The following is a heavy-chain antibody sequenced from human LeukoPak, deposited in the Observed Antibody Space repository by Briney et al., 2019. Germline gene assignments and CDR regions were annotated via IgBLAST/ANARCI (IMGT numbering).Heavy chain of an antibody. CDR3: ASSSSSWFDY. D-gene: IGHD6-13*01. J-gene: IGHJ4*02. Sequence: SETLSLTCAVYGGSFSGYYWSWIRQPPGKGLEWIGEINHSGSTNYNPSLKSRVTISVDTSKNQFSLKLSSVTAADTAVYYCASSSSSWFDYWGQGTLVTISS. V-gene: IGHV4-34*01. CDR2: INHSGST. CDR1: GGSFSGYY.